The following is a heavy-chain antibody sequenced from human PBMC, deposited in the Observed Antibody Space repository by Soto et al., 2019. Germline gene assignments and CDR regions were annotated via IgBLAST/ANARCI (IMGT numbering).Heavy chain of an antibody. J-gene: IGHJ4*02. CDR2: IYYSGST. V-gene: IGHV4-31*03. CDR3: ARGDPSMVAFDY. CDR1: GGSISSGGYY. Sequence: QVQLQESGPGLVKPSQTLSLTCTVSGGSISSGGYYWSWIRQHPGKGLEWIGYIYYSGSTYYNPALKSRVTISVDTSKNQFSLKLSSVTAADTAVYYCARGDPSMVAFDYWGQGTLVTVSS. D-gene: IGHD5-18*01.